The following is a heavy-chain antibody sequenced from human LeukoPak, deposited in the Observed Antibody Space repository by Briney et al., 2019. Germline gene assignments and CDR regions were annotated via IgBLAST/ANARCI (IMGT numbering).Heavy chain of an antibody. D-gene: IGHD6-19*01. CDR1: GFPFDVQT. CDR3: ARDRIAVAGMGAFQH. Sequence: GGSLGLSCAASGFPFDVQTMSWVRQAPGKGLDWVASMKEDGSEIYYVDSVKGRFTISRDNSKNSLYLQMNSLRAEDTAIYYCARDRIAVAGMGAFQHWGQGTLVTVSS. V-gene: IGHV3-7*01. J-gene: IGHJ1*01. CDR2: MKEDGSEI.